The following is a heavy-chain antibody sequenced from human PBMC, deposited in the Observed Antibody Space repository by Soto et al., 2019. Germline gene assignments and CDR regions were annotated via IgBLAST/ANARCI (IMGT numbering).Heavy chain of an antibody. CDR2: ISSSGSTI. V-gene: IGHV3-48*03. J-gene: IGHJ6*02. CDR1: GFTFSSYE. CDR3: ARDGDYSPLYYYYGMDV. D-gene: IGHD4-4*01. Sequence: GGSLRLSCAASGFTFSSYEMNWVRQAPGKGLEWVSYISSSGSTIYYADSVKGRSTISRDNAKNSLYLQMNSLRAEDTAVYYCARDGDYSPLYYYYGMDVWGQGTTVTVSS.